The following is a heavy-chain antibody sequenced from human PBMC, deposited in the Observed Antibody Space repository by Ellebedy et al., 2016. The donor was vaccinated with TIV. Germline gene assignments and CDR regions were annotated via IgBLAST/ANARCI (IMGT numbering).Heavy chain of an antibody. CDR1: GGSISSYY. V-gene: IGHV4-59*08. CDR3: ARLVLLRGYYYYGMDV. Sequence: SETLSLTCTVSGGSISSYYWSWIRQPPGKGLAWIGYIYYSGSTNYNPSLKSRVTISVDTSKNQFSLKLSSVTAADTAVYYCARLVLLRGYYYYGMDVWGQGTTVTVSS. D-gene: IGHD3-10*01. CDR2: IYYSGST. J-gene: IGHJ6*02.